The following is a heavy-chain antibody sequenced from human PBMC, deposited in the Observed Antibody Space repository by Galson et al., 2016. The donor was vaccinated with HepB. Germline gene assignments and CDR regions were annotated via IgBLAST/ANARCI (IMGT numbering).Heavy chain of an antibody. V-gene: IGHV3-30-3*01. J-gene: IGHJ5*02. D-gene: IGHD6-19*01. CDR1: GFNFSTYT. Sequence: SLRLSCAVSGFNFSTYTIHWVRQAPGKGLEWVAVISYDGSNKYYADSVKDRFTISRDTSKNTLYLQMNSLRAEDTAVYYCARGSKWLVNWFDPWGQGTLVTVSS. CDR3: ARGSKWLVNWFDP. CDR2: ISYDGSNK.